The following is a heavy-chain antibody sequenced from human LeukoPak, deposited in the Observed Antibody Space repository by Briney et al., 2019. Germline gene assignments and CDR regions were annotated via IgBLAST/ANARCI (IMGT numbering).Heavy chain of an antibody. J-gene: IGHJ5*02. Sequence: SVKVSCKASGGTFSSYTISWVRQAPGQGLEWMGRIIPILGTANYAQKFQGRVTITADKSTSTAYMELSSLRSEDTAVYYCARDPPPEYCRIPRCFPWAQGTLFTVSS. CDR1: GGTFSSYT. CDR2: IIPILGTA. D-gene: IGHD2-2*01. V-gene: IGHV1-69*08. CDR3: ARDPPPEYCRIPRCFP.